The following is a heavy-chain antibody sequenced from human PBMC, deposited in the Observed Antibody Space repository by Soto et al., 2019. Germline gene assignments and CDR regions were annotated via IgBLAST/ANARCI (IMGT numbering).Heavy chain of an antibody. CDR1: GFTFSNYG. CDR2: IPYDGSNK. D-gene: IGHD3-10*01. CDR3: ARDRGYDAHDYYYNAMDV. J-gene: IGHJ6*02. V-gene: IGHV3-30*03. Sequence: GGSLRLSCAVSGFTFSNYGMHWVRQAPGKGLEWVSVIPYDGSNKYYADSVKGRFTISKDNSKNTLYLQMNSLRAEDTAVYYCARDRGYDAHDYYYNAMDVWGQGTTVTVSS.